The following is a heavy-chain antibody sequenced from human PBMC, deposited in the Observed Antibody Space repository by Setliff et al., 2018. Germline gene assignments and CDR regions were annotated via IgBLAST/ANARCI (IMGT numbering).Heavy chain of an antibody. V-gene: IGHV1-46*01. J-gene: IGHJ4*01. D-gene: IGHD6-13*01. Sequence: GASVKVSCKASGYTFTSYGISWVRQAPGQGLEWMGTINPSGGSTSYAQKFQGRVTMTRDTSTSTVYMELSSLRSEDTAVYYCARDLRDSSSWYGGDYWGQGTLVTVSS. CDR2: INPSGGST. CDR3: ARDLRDSSSWYGGDY. CDR1: GYTFTSYG.